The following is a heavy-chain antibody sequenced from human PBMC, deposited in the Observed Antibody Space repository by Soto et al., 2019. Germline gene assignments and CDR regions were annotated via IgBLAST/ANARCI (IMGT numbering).Heavy chain of an antibody. CDR2: ISNDGSNE. J-gene: IGHJ4*02. V-gene: IGHV3-30*18. CDR1: GFPFTNFG. Sequence: GGSLRLSCAVSGFPFTNFGMHWVRQAPGKGLEGVATISNDGSNEYYADSVKGRFTISRDNFKNTVYLQMNSLRDEDTAVYYCAKAERFCTGGACYYDYWGQGALVTVSS. CDR3: AKAERFCTGGACYYDY. D-gene: IGHD2-8*02.